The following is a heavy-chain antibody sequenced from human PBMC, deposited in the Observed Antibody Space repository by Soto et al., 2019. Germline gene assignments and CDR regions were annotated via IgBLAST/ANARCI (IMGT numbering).Heavy chain of an antibody. V-gene: IGHV4-30-2*01. CDR2: IYHSGST. CDR1: GGSISSGGYS. CDR3: ARPHDF. Sequence: SEILSLTCAVSGGSISSGGYSWSWIRQPPGKGLEWIGDIYHSGSTYYNPSLKSRVTISVDRSKNQFSLKLSSVTAADTAVYYCARPHDFWGQRTMDTVSS. J-gene: IGHJ3*01.